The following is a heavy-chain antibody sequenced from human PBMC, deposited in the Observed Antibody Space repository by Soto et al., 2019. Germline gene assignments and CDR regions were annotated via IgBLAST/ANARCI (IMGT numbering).Heavy chain of an antibody. J-gene: IGHJ5*02. Sequence: QLQLQESGSGLLKPSQTLSLTCAVSGGSINSGGDSWSWIRQPPGKGLEWIGYIVHSGGTYYNPSLKSIVIISIDMSNNQFSLKLTSGTAADTAVYCCARGAAGGWFDPWGQGTLVTVSS. CDR1: GGSINSGGDS. CDR3: ARGAAGGWFDP. CDR2: IVHSGGT. V-gene: IGHV4-30-2*01. D-gene: IGHD3-10*01.